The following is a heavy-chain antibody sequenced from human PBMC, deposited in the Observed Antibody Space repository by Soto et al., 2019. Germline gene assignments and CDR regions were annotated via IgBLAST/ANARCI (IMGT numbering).Heavy chain of an antibody. V-gene: IGHV1-69*01. CDR1: GGSFSSEA. Sequence: QVQLVQSGADVKKPGSSVKVSCKASGGSFSSEAISWVRQAPGQGLEWMGGILPLFGISSYAQKFQGRVTITADEPTSTVYMELSSLTSDDTAVYYCATRLRGYPSSPFDPWGHGTLITVSS. CDR2: ILPLFGIS. J-gene: IGHJ2*01. CDR3: ATRLRGYPSSPFDP. D-gene: IGHD2-15*01.